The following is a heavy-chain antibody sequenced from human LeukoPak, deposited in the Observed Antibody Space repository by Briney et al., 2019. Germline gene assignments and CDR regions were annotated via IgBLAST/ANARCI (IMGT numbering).Heavy chain of an antibody. D-gene: IGHD5-18*01. Sequence: SETLSLTCTVSGGPISSGDYYWSWIRQPAGKGLEWIGRIYASGSTNYNPSLKSRVTISVDTSKNQFSLNLSSVTAADTAVYYCARVGATAPHAFDIWGQGTMVTVSS. CDR3: ARVGATAPHAFDI. CDR2: IYASGST. V-gene: IGHV4-61*02. CDR1: GGPISSGDYY. J-gene: IGHJ3*02.